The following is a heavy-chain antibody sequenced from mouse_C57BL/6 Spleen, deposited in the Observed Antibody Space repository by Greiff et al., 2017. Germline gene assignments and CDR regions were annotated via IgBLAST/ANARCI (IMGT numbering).Heavy chain of an antibody. V-gene: IGHV1-5*01. Sequence: EVKLMESGTVLARPGASVKMSCKTSGYTFTSYWMHWVKQRPGQGLEWIGAIYPGNSDTSYNQKFKGKAKLTAVISASTAYMELSSLTNEDSAVYYCTRSGDYRAWFAYWGQGTLVTVSA. CDR3: TRSGDYRAWFAY. CDR2: IYPGNSDT. J-gene: IGHJ3*01. D-gene: IGHD2-14*01. CDR1: GYTFTSYW.